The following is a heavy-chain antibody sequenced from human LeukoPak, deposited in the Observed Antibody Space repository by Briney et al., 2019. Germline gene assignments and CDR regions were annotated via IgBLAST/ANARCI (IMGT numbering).Heavy chain of an antibody. CDR2: ISSTSGTI. CDR1: GFTFSSYS. J-gene: IGHJ4*02. Sequence: GGSLRLSCAASGFTFSSYSMNWVRQAPGKGLEWLSYISSTSGTIYYADSVKGRFTISRDNAKNSLFLQMNSLRAEDTAVYYCAKDGQYSFDYWGQGTLVTVSS. V-gene: IGHV3-48*01. D-gene: IGHD6-6*01. CDR3: AKDGQYSFDY.